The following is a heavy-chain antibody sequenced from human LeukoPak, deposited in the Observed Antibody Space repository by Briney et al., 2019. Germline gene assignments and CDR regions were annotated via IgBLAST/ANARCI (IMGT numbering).Heavy chain of an antibody. Sequence: SETLSLTCTVSGGSISSYYWSWIWQPPGQGLEGIGYIYYSGRTNYNPSLTSRVTISVDTSKNQFFLMLSSVTAADTAVYYCARGFDSKWTYFDYWGQGTLVTVSS. CDR2: IYYSGRT. CDR3: ARGFDSKWTYFDY. D-gene: IGHD5-12*01. CDR1: GGSISSYY. J-gene: IGHJ4*02. V-gene: IGHV4-59*01.